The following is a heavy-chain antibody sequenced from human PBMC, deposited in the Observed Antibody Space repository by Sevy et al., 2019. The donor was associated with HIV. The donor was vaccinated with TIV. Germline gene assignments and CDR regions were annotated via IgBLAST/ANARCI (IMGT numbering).Heavy chain of an antibody. CDR1: GGSITSVY. Sequence: SETLSLTCTVSGGSITSVYWNWIRQPPGKGLEWIANIDYNGHINYNPSLMSRVTLSLDTSKNQFSLRLSSVTAADTAMYYCAGENAWGRGYSWGQGTLVTVSS. CDR3: AGENAWGRGYS. J-gene: IGHJ4*02. V-gene: IGHV4-59*08. D-gene: IGHD1-26*01. CDR2: IDYNGHI.